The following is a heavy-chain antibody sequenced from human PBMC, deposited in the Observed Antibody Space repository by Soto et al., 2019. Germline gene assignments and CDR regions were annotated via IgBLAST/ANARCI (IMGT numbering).Heavy chain of an antibody. CDR2: ISYDGSNK. CDR3: AKDRAKSTQYYYYGMDV. V-gene: IGHV3-30-3*01. J-gene: IGHJ6*02. Sequence: GGSLRLSCAASGFTFSSYAMHWVRQAPGKGLEWVAVISYDGSNKYYADSVKGRFTISRDNSKNTLYLQMNSLRAEDTAVYYCAKDRAKSTQYYYYGMDVWGQGTTVTVSS. CDR1: GFTFSSYA.